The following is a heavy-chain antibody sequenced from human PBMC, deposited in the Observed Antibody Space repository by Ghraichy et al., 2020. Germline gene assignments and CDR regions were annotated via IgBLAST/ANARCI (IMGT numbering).Heavy chain of an antibody. V-gene: IGHV4-4*02. CDR3: ARAGLAVAGPHSPYYFDY. CDR1: GGSISSSNW. D-gene: IGHD6-19*01. Sequence: SETLSLTCAVSGGSISSSNWWSWVRQPPGKGLEWIGEIYHSGSTNYNPSLKSRVTISVDKSKNQFSLKLSSVTAADTAVYYCARAGLAVAGPHSPYYFDYWGQGTLVTVSS. J-gene: IGHJ4*02. CDR2: IYHSGST.